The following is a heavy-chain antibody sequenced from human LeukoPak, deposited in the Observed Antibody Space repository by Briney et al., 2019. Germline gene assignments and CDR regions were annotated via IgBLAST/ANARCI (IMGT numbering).Heavy chain of an antibody. Sequence: PGESLRLSCAASGFIFSSYRMHWVRQIPGKGLVWVSRINSDGTITNYADSVKGRFTISRDSAKNTVYLQMNSLTAEDTAVYYCARGMTGNVADYWGQGTLVTVSS. V-gene: IGHV3-74*01. J-gene: IGHJ4*02. CDR3: ARGMTGNVADY. D-gene: IGHD3-9*01. CDR1: GFIFSSYR. CDR2: INSDGTIT.